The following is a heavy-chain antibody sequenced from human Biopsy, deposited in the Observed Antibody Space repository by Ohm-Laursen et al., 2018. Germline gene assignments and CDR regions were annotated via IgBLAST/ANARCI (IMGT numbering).Heavy chain of an antibody. CDR1: GGTFSNYG. CDR3: ATKLAGYFHH. Sequence: ASVKVSCKPPGGTFSNYGVNWVRQAPGQGLEWLGGNIPILGTGNYAQKFQDRVTVAADTSTSTATMELRSLRSDDTAVYYCATKLAGYFHHWGQGTLVIVSS. V-gene: IGHV1-69*06. CDR2: NIPILGTG. J-gene: IGHJ1*01.